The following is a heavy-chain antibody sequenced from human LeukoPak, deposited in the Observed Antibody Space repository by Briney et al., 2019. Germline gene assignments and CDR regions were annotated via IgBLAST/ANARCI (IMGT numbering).Heavy chain of an antibody. V-gene: IGHV1-18*01. CDR3: CRVAAPGTAVDY. CDR2: ISVYNGNT. Sequence: VASVKVSCKASGYMFTSYGIIWVRQAPGQGLEWMGWISVYNGNTNYAERLQGRVTMTTDTSTSTAYMELRSLRSDDTALYYCCRVAAPGTAVDYWGQGTLVTVSS. CDR1: GYMFTSYG. J-gene: IGHJ4*02. D-gene: IGHD6-13*01.